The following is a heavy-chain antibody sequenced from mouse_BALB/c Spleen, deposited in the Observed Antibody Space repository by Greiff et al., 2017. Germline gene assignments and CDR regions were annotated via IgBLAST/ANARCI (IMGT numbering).Heavy chain of an antibody. CDR3: ARGEGGPFAY. V-gene: IGHV3-6*02. CDR1: GYSITSGYY. J-gene: IGHJ3*01. CDR2: ISYDGSN. Sequence: EVQLQQSGPGLVKPSQSLSLTCSVTGYSITSGYYWNWIRQFPGNKLEWMGYISYDGSNNYNPSLKNRISITRDTSKNQFFLKLNSVTTEDTATYYCARGEGGPFAYWGQGTLVTVSA. D-gene: IGHD1-1*02.